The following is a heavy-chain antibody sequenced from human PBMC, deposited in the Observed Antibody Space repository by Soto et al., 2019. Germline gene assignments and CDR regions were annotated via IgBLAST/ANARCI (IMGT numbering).Heavy chain of an antibody. V-gene: IGHV1-69*13. J-gene: IGHJ5*02. CDR3: ASTPSPGGDWFDP. Sequence: SVKVSCKASGGTFSSYAISWVRQAPGQGLEWVGGIIPIFGTANYAQKFQGRVTITADESTSTAYMELSSLRSEDTAVYYCASTPSPGGDWFDPWGQGTLVTVSS. CDR2: IIPIFGTA. D-gene: IGHD3-10*01. CDR1: GGTFSSYA.